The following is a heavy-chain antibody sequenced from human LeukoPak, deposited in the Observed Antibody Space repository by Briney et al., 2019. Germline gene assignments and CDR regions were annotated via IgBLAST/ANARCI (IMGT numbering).Heavy chain of an antibody. CDR2: IYYSGST. V-gene: IGHV4-59*11. CDR3: ARGIAAAPPDNWFDP. CDR1: GGSISSHY. Sequence: PSETLSLTCTVSGGSISSHYWSWIRQPPGKGLEWIGYIYYSGSTNYNPSLKSRVTISVDTSKNQFSLKLSSVTAADTAVYYCARGIAAAPPDNWFDPWGQGNLVTVSS. J-gene: IGHJ5*02. D-gene: IGHD6-13*01.